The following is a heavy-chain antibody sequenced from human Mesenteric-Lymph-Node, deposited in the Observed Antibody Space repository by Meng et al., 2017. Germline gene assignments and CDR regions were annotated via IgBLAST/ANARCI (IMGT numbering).Heavy chain of an antibody. D-gene: IGHD3/OR15-3a*01. CDR1: GFPFSSYV. Sequence: GGSLRLSCAASGFPFSSYVMSWVRQAPGKGLEWVSTITEGSGSTFYADSVNGRFTISRDDSRNTLYLQMNSLRAEDTAIYYCAKKKPVDFSTGPGNYFDYWGQGTLVTVSS. J-gene: IGHJ4*02. V-gene: IGHV3-23*01. CDR2: ITEGSGST. CDR3: AKKKPVDFSTGPGNYFDY.